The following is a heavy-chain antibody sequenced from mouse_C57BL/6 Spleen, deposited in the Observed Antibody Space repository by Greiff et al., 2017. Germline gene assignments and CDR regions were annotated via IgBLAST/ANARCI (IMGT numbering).Heavy chain of an antibody. CDR3: ARGGTTGWYFDV. Sequence: QVQLQQPGAELVKPGASVKMSCKASGYTFTSYWITWVKQRPGQGLAWIGDLYPGSGSTNYNEKFKSKATMTVDTSSSTAYMQLSSLTSEDYAVYSCARGGTTGWYFDVWGTGTSVTVSS. V-gene: IGHV1-55*01. D-gene: IGHD1-1*01. CDR1: GYTFTSYW. CDR2: LYPGSGST. J-gene: IGHJ1*03.